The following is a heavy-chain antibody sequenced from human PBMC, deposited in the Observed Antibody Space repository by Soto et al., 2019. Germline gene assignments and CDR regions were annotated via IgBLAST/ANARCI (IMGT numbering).Heavy chain of an antibody. J-gene: IGHJ6*02. CDR3: ARFKLTMVRGVIIYYYGMDV. V-gene: IGHV3-11*06. Sequence: GGSLRLSCAASGFTFSDYYMSWIRQAPGKGLEWVSYISSSSSYTNYADSVKGRFTISRDNAKNSLYLQMNSLRAEDTAVYYCARFKLTMVRGVIIYYYGMDVWGQGTTVTVSS. CDR1: GFTFSDYY. D-gene: IGHD3-10*01. CDR2: ISSSSSYT.